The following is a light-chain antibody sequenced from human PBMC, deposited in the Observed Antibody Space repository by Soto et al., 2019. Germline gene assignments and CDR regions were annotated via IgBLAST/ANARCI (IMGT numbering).Light chain of an antibody. J-gene: IGLJ2*01. CDR1: SSNVGTNT. V-gene: IGLV1-44*01. CDR2: SNN. Sequence: QSVLTQPPSASGTPGQRVTISCSGSSSNVGTNTVNWYQLLPGAAPKVLVYSNNQRPSGVPDRFSGSKSGTSASLAISGLQSEDEADYYCAAWDDNVDGVLFSGGTKVTVL. CDR3: AAWDDNVDGVL.